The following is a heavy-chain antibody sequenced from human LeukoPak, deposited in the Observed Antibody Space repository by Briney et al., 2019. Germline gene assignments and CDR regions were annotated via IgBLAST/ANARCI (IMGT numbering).Heavy chain of an antibody. CDR2: ISYDGSNK. D-gene: IGHD3-22*01. CDR3: AKDLSYDSSGYYRTFDY. J-gene: IGHJ4*02. V-gene: IGHV3-30*18. Sequence: GGSLRLSCAASGFTFSSYGMHWVRQAPGKGLEWVAVISYDGSNKYYADSVKGRFTISRDNAKNSLYLQMNSLRAEDTALYYCAKDLSYDSSGYYRTFDYWGQGTLVTVSS. CDR1: GFTFSSYG.